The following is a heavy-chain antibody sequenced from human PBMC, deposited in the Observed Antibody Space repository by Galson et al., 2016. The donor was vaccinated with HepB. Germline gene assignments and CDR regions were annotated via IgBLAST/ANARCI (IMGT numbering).Heavy chain of an antibody. CDR3: ARTDNHSFFDY. V-gene: IGHV4-4*02. D-gene: IGHD1-14*01. Sequence: EPLSLTCVVSSGSISSANRWSWVRQPPGKGLEWIGEFYHTGSTNYNPSLKSRVTISVDTSKNQVSLKLTSVTAADTAVYYCARTDNHSFFDYWGQGTLVTVAS. CDR2: FYHTGST. CDR1: SGSISSANR. J-gene: IGHJ4*02.